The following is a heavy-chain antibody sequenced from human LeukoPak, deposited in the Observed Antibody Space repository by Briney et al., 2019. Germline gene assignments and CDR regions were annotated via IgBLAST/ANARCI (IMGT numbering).Heavy chain of an antibody. J-gene: IGHJ3*02. Sequence: GESLRLSCAASRFTFGQYGMHWVRQAPGKGLEWVSVIYYDGSDKYYADSVRGRFTISRDNSKNTLYLEMNSLRVEDTAVYYCARGGFNDKGAFDMWGQGTMVTVSS. CDR2: IYYDGSDK. CDR1: RFTFGQYG. V-gene: IGHV3-33*01. CDR3: ARGGFNDKGAFDM. D-gene: IGHD3-22*01.